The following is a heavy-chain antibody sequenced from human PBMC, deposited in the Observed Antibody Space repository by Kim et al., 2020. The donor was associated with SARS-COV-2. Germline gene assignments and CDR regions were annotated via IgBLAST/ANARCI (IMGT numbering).Heavy chain of an antibody. CDR3: ARGYGDPIYFDY. D-gene: IGHD4-17*01. J-gene: IGHJ4*02. Sequence: KYSQKFQGRVTITRDTSANTAYMELSSLRSEDTAVYYCARGYGDPIYFDYWGQGTLVIVSS. V-gene: IGHV1-3*01.